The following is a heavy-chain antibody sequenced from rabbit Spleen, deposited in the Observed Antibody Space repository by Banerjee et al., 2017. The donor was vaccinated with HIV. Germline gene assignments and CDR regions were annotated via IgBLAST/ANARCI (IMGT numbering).Heavy chain of an antibody. Sequence: VESGGDLVKPGASLTLTCIASGVSFSVSSYMCWVRQAPGKGLEWIACIDVGSSGFTYFASWAIGRFTISKTSSTTVTLQMTSLTAADTATYFCARDTSSSFSSYGMDLWGQGTLVTVS. V-gene: IGHV1S40*01. CDR1: GVSFSVSSY. CDR3: ARDTSSSFSSYGMDL. D-gene: IGHD1-1*01. J-gene: IGHJ6*01. CDR2: IDVGSSGFT.